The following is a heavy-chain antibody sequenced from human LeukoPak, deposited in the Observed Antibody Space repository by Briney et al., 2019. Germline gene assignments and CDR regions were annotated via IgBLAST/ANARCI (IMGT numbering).Heavy chain of an antibody. D-gene: IGHD3-22*01. CDR1: GFTLSSYS. CDR3: ARKYYDSSGYLYFDY. V-gene: IGHV3-21*01. CDR2: ISSSSSYI. Sequence: GGSLRLSCAASGFTLSSYSMNWVRQAPGKGLEWVSSISSSSSYIYYADSVKGRFTISRDNAKNSLYLQMNSLRAEDTAVYYCARKYYDSSGYLYFDYWGQGTLVTVSS. J-gene: IGHJ4*02.